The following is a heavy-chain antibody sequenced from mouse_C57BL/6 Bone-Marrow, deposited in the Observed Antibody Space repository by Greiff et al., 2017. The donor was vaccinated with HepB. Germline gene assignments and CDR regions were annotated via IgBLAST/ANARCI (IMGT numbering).Heavy chain of an antibody. CDR2: IYPRSGNT. J-gene: IGHJ1*03. D-gene: IGHD1-1*01. CDR3: ARWRNYYGSSSFDV. Sequence: VQGVESGAELARPGASVKLSCKASGYTFTSYGISWVKQRTGQGLEWIGEIYPRSGNTYYNEKFKGKATLTADKSSSTAYMELRSLTSEDSAVYFCARWRNYYGSSSFDVWGTGTTVTVSS. CDR1: GYTFTSYG. V-gene: IGHV1-81*01.